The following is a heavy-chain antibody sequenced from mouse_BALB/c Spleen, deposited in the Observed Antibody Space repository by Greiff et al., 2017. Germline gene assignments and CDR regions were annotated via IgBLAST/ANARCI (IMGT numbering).Heavy chain of an antibody. D-gene: IGHD1-1*01. CDR1: GFSLSTSGMG. CDR3: ARIVNYGSSYFDY. Sequence: QVTLKESGPGILQPSQTLSLTCSFSGFSLSTSGMGVGWIRQPSGKGLEWLAHIWWDDDKRYNPALKSRLTISKDTSSNQVFLKIASVDTADTATYYCARIVNYGSSYFDYWGQGTTLTVSS. CDR2: IWWDDDK. V-gene: IGHV8-8*01. J-gene: IGHJ2*01.